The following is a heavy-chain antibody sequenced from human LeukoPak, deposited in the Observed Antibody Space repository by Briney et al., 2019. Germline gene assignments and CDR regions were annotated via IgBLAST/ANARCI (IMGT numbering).Heavy chain of an antibody. CDR3: ARGNGLYCSSTSCYRNWFDP. CDR1: GFTFSSYS. V-gene: IGHV3-48*02. CDR2: ISSSSSTI. Sequence: GGSLRLSCAASGFTFSSYSMNWVRQAPGKGLEWVSYISSSSSTIYYADSVKGRFTISRDNAKNSLYLQMNSLRDEDTAVYYCARGNGLYCSSTSCYRNWFDPWGQGTLVTVSS. J-gene: IGHJ5*02. D-gene: IGHD2-2*01.